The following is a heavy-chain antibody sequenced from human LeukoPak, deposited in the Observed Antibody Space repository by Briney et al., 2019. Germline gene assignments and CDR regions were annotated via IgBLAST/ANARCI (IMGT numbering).Heavy chain of an antibody. CDR3: ARIGYSSSTFDY. Sequence: GSLRLSCAAPGFTFRLYWMSWFRQAPGKGLDGVANIKQVVSEKYHEDSLKGRFTIPRDHTKNPLYLQMNSRRPEDKAVYYCARIGYSSSTFDYWGQGTPVTVSS. CDR2: IKQVVSEK. D-gene: IGHD6-19*01. V-gene: IGHV3-7*05. J-gene: IGHJ4*02. CDR1: GFTFRLYW.